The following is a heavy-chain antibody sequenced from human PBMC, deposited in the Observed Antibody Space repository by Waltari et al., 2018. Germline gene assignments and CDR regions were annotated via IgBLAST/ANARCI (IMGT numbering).Heavy chain of an antibody. CDR2: ISSNGGST. J-gene: IGHJ4*02. Sequence: EVQLVESGGGVVQPGGSLRLSCAASGCTVSSYAMHWVRQAPGKGLEYVSAISSNGGSTYYANSVKRRFTISRDNSMNTLYLQMGSLRAEDMAVYYCARDADTAMGVIDYWGQGTLVTVSS. CDR1: GCTVSSYA. CDR3: ARDADTAMGVIDY. D-gene: IGHD5-18*01. V-gene: IGHV3-64*01.